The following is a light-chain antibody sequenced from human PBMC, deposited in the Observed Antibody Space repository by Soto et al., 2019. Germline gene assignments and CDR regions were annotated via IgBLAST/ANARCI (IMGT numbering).Light chain of an antibody. CDR2: EGT. CDR3: CSYAGSSTFV. CDR1: SSDVGSYNL. J-gene: IGLJ1*01. V-gene: IGLV2-23*03. Sequence: QSVLTQPASVSGSPGQSITISCTGTSSDVGSYNLVSWYQQHPGKAPNLMIYEGTKRSSGVSNRFSGSKSGNTASLTISGLQAQDEADYYCCSYAGSSTFVFGTGTKLTVL.